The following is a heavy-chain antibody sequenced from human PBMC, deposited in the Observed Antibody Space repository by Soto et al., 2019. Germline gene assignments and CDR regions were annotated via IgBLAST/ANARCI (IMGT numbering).Heavy chain of an antibody. CDR2: VSSGSSYI. J-gene: IGHJ4*02. V-gene: IGHV3-21*01. Sequence: GCSLRLSCAASGFTFSLYAMIWVRQAPGKGLEWVSSVSSGSSYIYSADSLKGRFTISRDDAKNSLYLQMNRLRADDTAITCRVRARYTDRRPEYWGQASLVTVS. CDR3: VRARYTDRRPEY. CDR1: GFTFSLYA. D-gene: IGHD1-1*01.